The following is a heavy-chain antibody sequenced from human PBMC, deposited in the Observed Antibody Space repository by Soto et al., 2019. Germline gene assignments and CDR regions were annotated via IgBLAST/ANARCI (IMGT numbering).Heavy chain of an antibody. Sequence: SLRLSCTASGIIFSAHYMEWVRQVPGKGLEWIGRIRNKVDRHTTEYAASVRGRFTLSRDDSKNSVFLQMTSLKTEDTAFYYCVNHGPKGASAYWGQGNQVTVPS. V-gene: IGHV3-72*01. J-gene: IGHJ4*02. CDR1: GIIFSAHY. CDR2: IRNKVDRHTT. CDR3: VNHGPKGASAY. D-gene: IGHD1-26*01.